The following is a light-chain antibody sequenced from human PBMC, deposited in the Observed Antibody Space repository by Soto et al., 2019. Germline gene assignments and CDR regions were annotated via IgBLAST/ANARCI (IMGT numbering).Light chain of an antibody. J-gene: IGKJ1*01. CDR1: QSVSSGY. V-gene: IGKV3-20*01. CDR3: QQYGSSPRT. Sequence: EIVLTQSPGTLSLSPGERATLSCRASQSVSSGYLAWFQQKPGQAPRLLIYAASSRATGIPDRFSGSESGTDFTLTISRLEPEDFAVYYCQQYGSSPRTFGQGTKVEIK. CDR2: AAS.